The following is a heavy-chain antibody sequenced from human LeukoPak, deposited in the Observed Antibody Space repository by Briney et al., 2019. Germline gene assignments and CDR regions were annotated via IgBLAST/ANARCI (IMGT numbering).Heavy chain of an antibody. CDR2: IYYSGST. Sequence: PSETLSLTCAVYGGSFSGYYWSWIRQPPGKGLEWIGYIYYSGSTNYNPSLKSRVTISVDTSKNQFSLKLSSVTAADTAVYYCARAVEMDTTVDYWGQGTLVTVSS. CDR1: GGSFSGYY. D-gene: IGHD5-24*01. J-gene: IGHJ4*02. CDR3: ARAVEMDTTVDY. V-gene: IGHV4-59*01.